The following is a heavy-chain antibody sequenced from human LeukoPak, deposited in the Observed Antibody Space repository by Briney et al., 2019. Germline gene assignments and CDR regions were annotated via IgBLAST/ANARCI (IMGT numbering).Heavy chain of an antibody. CDR2: ISESGGTT. CDR1: GFTFSSYA. CDR3: AKDIGDYYDSSGYTDY. D-gene: IGHD3-22*01. J-gene: IGHJ4*02. V-gene: IGHV3-23*01. Sequence: GGSLRLSCAASGFTFSSYAMNWVRQAPGKGLEWVSSISESGGTTDYADSVKGRFTISRDNSKNTLYLQMNSLRAEDTALYYCAKDIGDYYDSSGYTDYWGQGTLITVSS.